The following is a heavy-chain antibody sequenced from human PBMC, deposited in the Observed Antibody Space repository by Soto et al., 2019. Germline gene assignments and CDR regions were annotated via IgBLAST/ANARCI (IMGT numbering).Heavy chain of an antibody. CDR1: GGTFSTSA. D-gene: IGHD3-3*02. CDR3: ARDKARQQLGGNYYSILDV. V-gene: IGHV1-69*12. J-gene: IGHJ6*02. CDR2: IMPVFATP. Sequence: QVQLMQSGAEVKKPGSSVKVSCKASGGTFSTSAISWVRQAPGEGLEWVGGIMPVFATPDYAQKFQGRVTISADESTTTAYLELTSLPTPDTAVYYCARDKARQQLGGNYYSILDVWGQGTAITVSS.